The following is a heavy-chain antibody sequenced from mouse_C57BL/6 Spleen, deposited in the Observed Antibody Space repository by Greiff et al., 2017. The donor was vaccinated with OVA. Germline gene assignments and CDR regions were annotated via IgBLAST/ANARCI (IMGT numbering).Heavy chain of an antibody. D-gene: IGHD4-1*01. Sequence: EVKLVESGGGLVKPGGSLSLSCAASGFTFSDYGMHWVRQAPEKGLEWVAYIRSGGSTIYYADSVKGRFTISRDNTKNTLFQQMTSLRSEDTAMYYCARGERDWDFDDWGQGTTLTVSS. J-gene: IGHJ2*01. CDR2: IRSGGSTI. V-gene: IGHV5-17*01. CDR3: ARGERDWDFDD. CDR1: GFTFSDYG.